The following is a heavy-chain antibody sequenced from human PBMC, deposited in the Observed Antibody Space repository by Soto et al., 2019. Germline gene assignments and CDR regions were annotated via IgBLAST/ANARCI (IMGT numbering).Heavy chain of an antibody. V-gene: IGHV1-69*02. Sequence: QVQLVQSGAEVKKPGSSVKVSCKASGGTFSSYTISWVRQAPGQGLEWMGRIIPILGIANYAQKFQGRVTITADKSTSTAYMELSSLRSEDTAVYYCARGLLVPAAAFAPWGQGTLVTVSS. D-gene: IGHD2-2*01. CDR1: GGTFSSYT. CDR3: ARGLLVPAAAFAP. CDR2: IIPILGIA. J-gene: IGHJ5*02.